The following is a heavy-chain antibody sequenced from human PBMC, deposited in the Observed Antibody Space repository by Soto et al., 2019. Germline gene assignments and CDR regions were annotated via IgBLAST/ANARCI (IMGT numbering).Heavy chain of an antibody. CDR2: ISGSGGST. J-gene: IGHJ4*02. CDR1: GFTFSSYA. V-gene: IGHV3-23*01. CDR3: AKEIGGSGSYVPIAVAVGGVFDY. Sequence: GGSLRLSCAASGFTFSSYAMSWVRQAPGKGLEWVSAISGSGGSTYYADSVKGRFTISRDNSKNTLYLQMNSLRAEDTAVYYCAKEIGGSGSYVPIAVAVGGVFDYWGQGTLVTVSS. D-gene: IGHD3-10*01.